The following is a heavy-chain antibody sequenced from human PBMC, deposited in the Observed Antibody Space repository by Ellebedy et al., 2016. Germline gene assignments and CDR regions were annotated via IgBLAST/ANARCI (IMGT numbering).Heavy chain of an antibody. CDR3: ARGLIRGMVTAIHDY. CDR2: IDNSGST. V-gene: IGHV4-61*01. CDR1: GGSVRSGSSY. D-gene: IGHD2-21*02. Sequence: SETLSLXXTVSGGSVRSGSSYWSWIRQPPGKGLEWIAYIDNSGSTDYNPSLKSRIIISVDTSKNQFSLKLRSVTAADTAVYYCARGLIRGMVTAIHDYWGQGTLVTVSS. J-gene: IGHJ4*02.